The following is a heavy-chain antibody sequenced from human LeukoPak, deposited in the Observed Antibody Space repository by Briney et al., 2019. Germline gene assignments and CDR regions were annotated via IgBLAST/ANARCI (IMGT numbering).Heavy chain of an antibody. CDR3: AKAPDDYSNPNGIDY. CDR1: RCTFSSYS. D-gene: IGHD4-11*01. V-gene: IGHV3-33*06. Sequence: GWSLRLSCAGCRCTFSSYSMSWVGPAPGRGLEWVAVIWYDGSNKYYAASVKGRFTISRDNSKNTLYLQMNSLRAEETAVYYCAKAPDDYSNPNGIDYWGQGTLVTVSS. J-gene: IGHJ4*02. CDR2: IWYDGSNK.